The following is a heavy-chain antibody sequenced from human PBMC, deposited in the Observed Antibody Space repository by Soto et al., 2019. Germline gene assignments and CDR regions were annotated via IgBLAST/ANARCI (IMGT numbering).Heavy chain of an antibody. CDR3: ARVTGTTQYAFDI. V-gene: IGHV4-61*01. J-gene: IGHJ3*02. D-gene: IGHD1-7*01. Sequence: QVQLQESGPGLVKPSETLSLTCTVSGGSVSSGSYYWSWIRQPPGKGLEWIGYIYYSGSTNYNPSLKSRVTISVDTSKNQFSLKLSSVTAADTAVYYCARVTGTTQYAFDIWGQGTMVTVSS. CDR1: GGSVSSGSYY. CDR2: IYYSGST.